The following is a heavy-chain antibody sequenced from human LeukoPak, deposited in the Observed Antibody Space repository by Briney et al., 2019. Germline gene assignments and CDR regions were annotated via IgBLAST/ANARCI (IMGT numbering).Heavy chain of an antibody. Sequence: ASVKVSCKATGCTFSTCAISWVRQAPGQGLAWVGWSNACNGNTIYAQRFRGRVVITPDTSKDTAYMELKSLRSDDAAVDYCARDDRGSCSSTTCPYFDYWGQGTLVTVSS. D-gene: IGHD2-2*01. CDR3: ARDDRGSCSSTTCPYFDY. J-gene: IGHJ4*02. CDR2: SNACNGNT. V-gene: IGHV1-18*01. CDR1: GCTFSTCA.